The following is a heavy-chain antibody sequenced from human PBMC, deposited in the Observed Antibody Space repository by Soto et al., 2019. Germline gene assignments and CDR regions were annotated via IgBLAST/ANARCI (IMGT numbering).Heavy chain of an antibody. D-gene: IGHD5-18*01. CDR1: GYSFTGYF. Sequence: GASVKVSCKASGYSFTGYFTQWVRQAPGQGLEWVGWINLNSGGTNYAQKFQGRVTMTRDTSISTAYMELSRLRSDDTAVYYCARGGDTAMVYHGMDVWGQGTTVTVSS. J-gene: IGHJ6*02. V-gene: IGHV1-2*02. CDR3: ARGGDTAMVYHGMDV. CDR2: INLNSGGT.